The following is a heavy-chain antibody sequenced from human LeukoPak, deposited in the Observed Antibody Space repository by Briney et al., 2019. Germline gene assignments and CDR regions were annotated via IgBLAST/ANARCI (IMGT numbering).Heavy chain of an antibody. CDR2: ISGSGGST. CDR1: GFIFSNYG. CDR3: ARGRNLSDY. J-gene: IGHJ4*02. V-gene: IGHV3-23*01. D-gene: IGHD2/OR15-2a*01. Sequence: GGSLRLSCAASGFIFSNYGMNWVRQAPGKGLEWVSAISGSGGSTYYADSVKGRFTISRDNSKNTLYLQMNSLRAEDTAVYYCARGRNLSDYWGQGTLVTVSS.